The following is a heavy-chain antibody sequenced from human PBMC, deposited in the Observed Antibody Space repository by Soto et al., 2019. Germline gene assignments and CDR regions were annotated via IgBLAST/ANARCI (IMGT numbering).Heavy chain of an antibody. J-gene: IGHJ4*02. V-gene: IGHV1-69*02. D-gene: IGHD3-10*01. CDR2: IIPMLGIS. CDR3: ATNYGSGSTHFDY. Sequence: QVELVQSGAEVKKPGSPVRVSCTASGDTFNFYTISWVRQVPGQGPEWMGRIIPMLGISNYDPKFQGRVTIMADKSTSTVYMNLSGLTSEDTAVYYCATNYGSGSTHFDYWGQGTLVTVSS. CDR1: GDTFNFYT.